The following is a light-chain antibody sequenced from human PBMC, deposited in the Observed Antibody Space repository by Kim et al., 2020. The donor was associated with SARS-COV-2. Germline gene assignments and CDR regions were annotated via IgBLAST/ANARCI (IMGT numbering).Light chain of an antibody. CDR1: SLRTAY. V-gene: IGLV3-19*01. J-gene: IGLJ3*02. CDR2: GKD. Sequence: SSELTQDPAVSVALGQTVRITCQGDSLRTAYASWYQQKPGQAPLLVVYGKDNRPSGIPDRFSGSSSGNTASLTVPGAQAEDEADYYCNSRDSSGDHWVFG. CDR3: NSRDSSGDHWV.